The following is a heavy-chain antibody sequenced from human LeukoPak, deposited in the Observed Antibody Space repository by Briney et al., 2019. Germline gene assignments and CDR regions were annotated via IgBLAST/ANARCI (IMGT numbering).Heavy chain of an antibody. J-gene: IGHJ6*03. Sequence: ASVKVSCKASGYIFTGYYIHWVRQAPGQGLEWMGWINPNSDDTKYAQTFQGRVTMTRDTSNNTVYMDLTRLIFDDTAMYYCARDGVFRFEVGDVYYYYMDVWGKGTTVIISS. V-gene: IGHV1-2*02. CDR2: INPNSDDT. CDR3: ARDGVFRFEVGDVYYYYMDV. D-gene: IGHD2-21*02. CDR1: GYIFTGYY.